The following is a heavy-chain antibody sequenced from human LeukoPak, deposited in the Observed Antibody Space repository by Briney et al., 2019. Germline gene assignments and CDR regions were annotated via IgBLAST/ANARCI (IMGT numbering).Heavy chain of an antibody. CDR1: GFTFSSYG. V-gene: IGHV3-30*02. CDR3: AKGNEWYLYYYYYMDV. CDR2: IRYDGSNK. D-gene: IGHD1-1*01. J-gene: IGHJ6*03. Sequence: PGGSLRLSCAASGFTFSSYGMHWVRQAPGKGLEWVAFIRYDGSNKYYADSVKGRFTISRDNSKNTLYLQMNSLRAEDTAVYYCAKGNEWYLYYYYYMDVWGKGTTVTISS.